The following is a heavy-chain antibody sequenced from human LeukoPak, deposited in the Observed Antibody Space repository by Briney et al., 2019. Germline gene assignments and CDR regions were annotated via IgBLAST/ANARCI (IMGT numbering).Heavy chain of an antibody. CDR3: ASHSSTYCSSTSCHKIRDY. CDR1: GGTFSSYA. CDR2: IIPIFGTA. J-gene: IGHJ4*02. V-gene: IGHV1-69*01. D-gene: IGHD2-2*02. Sequence: ASVKVSCKASGGTFSSYAISWVRQAPGQGREWMGGIIPIFGTANYAQKFQGRVTITADESTSTAYMELSSLRSEDTAVYYCASHSSTYCSSTSCHKIRDYWGQGTLVTVSS.